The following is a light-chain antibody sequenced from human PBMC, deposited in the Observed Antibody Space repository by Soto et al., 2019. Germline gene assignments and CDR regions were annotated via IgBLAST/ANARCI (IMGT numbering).Light chain of an antibody. V-gene: IGKV1-39*01. CDR1: QRISSY. Sequence: DIQMTQSPSSLSASVGDRVTITCRASQRISSYLNWYQQKPGKAPKLLIYAASSLQSGVPSRFSGSGSGTDFTLTISSLQPEDFATYYCQQIYSTPPYTFGQGTKLEIK. CDR3: QQIYSTPPYT. CDR2: AAS. J-gene: IGKJ2*01.